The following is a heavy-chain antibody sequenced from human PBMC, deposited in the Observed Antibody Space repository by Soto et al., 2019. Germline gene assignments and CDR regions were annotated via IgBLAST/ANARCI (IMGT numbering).Heavy chain of an antibody. Sequence: EVQLVESGGDLVQRGGSLRLSCAASGFPFSSYWMHWVRHTPGKGLDWVARISGDGVTTYYADSVTARFTLSRENAKNTLSLEIGGLRAEDMAVYYCAREYYGLLTGYYTDYWGEGTLVCVSS. CDR1: GFPFSSYW. CDR2: ISGDGVTT. J-gene: IGHJ4*02. CDR3: AREYYGLLTGYYTDY. D-gene: IGHD3-9*01. V-gene: IGHV3-74*01.